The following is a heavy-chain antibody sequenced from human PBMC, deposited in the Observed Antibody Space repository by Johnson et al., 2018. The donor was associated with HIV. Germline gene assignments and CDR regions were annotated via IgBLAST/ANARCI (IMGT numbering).Heavy chain of an antibody. D-gene: IGHD6-19*01. Sequence: QVQLVESGGGVVQPGRSLRLSCAASGFTFSSYGMHWVRQAPGKGLEWVAVIWYDGSNKYYVDSVKGRFTISRDNSKNTVYLQINCLRTEDSALYDCSKDFGSGWADPFDIWGQGTMVTVSS. CDR1: GFTFSSYG. V-gene: IGHV3-33*06. CDR3: SKDFGSGWADPFDI. J-gene: IGHJ3*02. CDR2: IWYDGSNK.